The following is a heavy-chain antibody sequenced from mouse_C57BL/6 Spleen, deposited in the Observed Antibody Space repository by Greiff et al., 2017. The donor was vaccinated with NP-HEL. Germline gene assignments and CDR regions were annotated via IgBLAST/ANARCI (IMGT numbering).Heavy chain of an antibody. Sequence: VQLQQSGPELVKPGASVKISCKASGYAFSSSWMNGVKQRPGKGLEWIGRIYPGDGDTNYNGKFKGKATLTADKSSSTAYMQLSSLTSEDSAVYFCARSPLDYGNYEAWFAYWGQGTLVTVSA. CDR1: GYAFSSSW. CDR2: IYPGDGDT. J-gene: IGHJ3*01. D-gene: IGHD2-1*01. CDR3: ARSPLDYGNYEAWFAY. V-gene: IGHV1-82*01.